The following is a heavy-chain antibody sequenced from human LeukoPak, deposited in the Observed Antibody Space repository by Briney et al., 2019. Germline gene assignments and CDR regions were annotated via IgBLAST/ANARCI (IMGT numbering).Heavy chain of an antibody. V-gene: IGHV3-20*03. CDR1: GFTFEDYG. D-gene: IGHD1-1*01. CDR2: INWNAGST. CDR3: ARVGNEQSYYFKE. J-gene: IGHJ4*02. Sequence: GGSLRLSYAASGFTFEDYGMSWVRQAPGKGLEWVSGINWNAGSTYYADSVKGRFIISREKAKNSLDPQRNSPRGDDTVLYCCARVGNEQSYYFKEWGQRPLDPVSS.